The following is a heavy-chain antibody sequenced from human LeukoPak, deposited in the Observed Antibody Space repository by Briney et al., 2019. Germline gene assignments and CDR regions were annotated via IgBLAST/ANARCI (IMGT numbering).Heavy chain of an antibody. CDR1: GGSFSGYY. D-gene: IGHD2-15*01. CDR2: IYHSGST. CDR3: AGVRGSGRLNWFDP. Sequence: SETLSLTCAVYGGSFSGYYWSWIRQPPGKGLEWIGEIYHSGSTNYNPSLKSRVTISVDTSKSQFSLKLSSVTAADTAVYYCAGVRGSGRLNWFDPWGQGTPVTVSS. J-gene: IGHJ5*02. V-gene: IGHV4-34*01.